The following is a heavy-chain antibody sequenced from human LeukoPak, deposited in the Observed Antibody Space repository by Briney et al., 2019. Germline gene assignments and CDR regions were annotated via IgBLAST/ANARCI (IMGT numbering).Heavy chain of an antibody. CDR2: ISAYNGNT. J-gene: IGHJ5*02. CDR3: ARDGDCSNYGHSYNWFDP. Sequence: GASVKVSCKASGYTFTSYDINWVRQAPGQGLEWMGWISAYNGNTNYAQKLQGRVTMTTDTSTSTAYMELRSLRSDDTAVYYCARDGDCSNYGHSYNWFDPWGQGTLVTVSS. CDR1: GYTFTSYD. D-gene: IGHD4-11*01. V-gene: IGHV1-18*01.